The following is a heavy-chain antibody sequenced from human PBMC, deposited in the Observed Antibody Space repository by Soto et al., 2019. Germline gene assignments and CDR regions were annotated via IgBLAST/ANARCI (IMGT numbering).Heavy chain of an antibody. Sequence: GESLKISCKGSGYSFSSNWIGWVRQMPGKGLEWMGFVYPGDSDTRYSPSFQGQVTISADKSISTAYLQWSSLKASDTAMYYCASQEMATKNVDAFDIWGQGTMVTVSS. CDR2: VYPGDSDT. J-gene: IGHJ3*02. CDR3: ASQEMATKNVDAFDI. D-gene: IGHD5-12*01. V-gene: IGHV5-51*01. CDR1: GYSFSSNW.